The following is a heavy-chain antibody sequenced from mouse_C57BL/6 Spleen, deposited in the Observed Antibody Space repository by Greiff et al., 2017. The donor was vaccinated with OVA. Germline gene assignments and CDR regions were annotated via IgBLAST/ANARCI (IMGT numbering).Heavy chain of an antibody. Sequence: QVQLQQSGPELVKPGASVKISCKASGYAFSSSWMNWVKQRPGKGLEWIGRIYPGDGDTNYNGKFKGKATLTADKSSSTAYMQLSSLTSEDSAVYFGARSKDYYYGPDYWGQGTTLTVSS. D-gene: IGHD1-1*01. V-gene: IGHV1-82*01. CDR3: ARSKDYYYGPDY. J-gene: IGHJ2*01. CDR2: IYPGDGDT. CDR1: GYAFSSSW.